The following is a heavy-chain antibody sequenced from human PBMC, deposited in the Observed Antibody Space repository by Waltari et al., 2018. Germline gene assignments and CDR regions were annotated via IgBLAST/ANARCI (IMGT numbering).Heavy chain of an antibody. CDR1: GFTFSNYL. CDR2: IKQDGSEK. V-gene: IGHV3-7*01. Sequence: EVQLVESGGGLVQPGGSLRLSCAASGFTFSNYLMTWGRQAPGKGLEWVANIKQDGSEKYYVDSVKGRFTISRDNAKNSLYLQMNSLRAEDTAVYYCARGRATNDYWGQGTLVTVSS. J-gene: IGHJ4*02. CDR3: ARGRATNDY.